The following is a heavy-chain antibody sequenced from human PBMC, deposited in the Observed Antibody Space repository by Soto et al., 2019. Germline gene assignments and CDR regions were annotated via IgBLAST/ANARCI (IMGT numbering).Heavy chain of an antibody. CDR2: IIPIFGTA. D-gene: IGHD5-18*01. J-gene: IGHJ5*02. CDR1: GGTFSSYA. V-gene: IGHV1-69*13. CDR3: AREPLGYSYVFNWFDP. Sequence: SSVKVACKASGGTFSSYAISWVRQAPGQGLEWMGGIIPIFGTANYAQKFQGRVTITADESTSTAYMELSSLRSEDTAVYYCAREPLGYSYVFNWFDPWGQGTLVTVHS.